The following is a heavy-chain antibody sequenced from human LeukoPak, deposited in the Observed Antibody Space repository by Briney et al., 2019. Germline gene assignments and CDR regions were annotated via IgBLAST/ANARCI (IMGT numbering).Heavy chain of an antibody. J-gene: IGHJ4*02. CDR2: MNPNSGNT. CDR3: ARGSFSSGWRGGYYFDY. CDR1: GYTFTSYD. D-gene: IGHD6-19*01. V-gene: IGHV1-8*01. Sequence: ASVKVSCKASGYTFTSYDINWVRQATGQGLEWMGWMNPNSGNTGYAQKFQGRVTMTRSTSISTAYMELSSLRSEDTAVYYCARGSFSSGWRGGYYFDYWGQGTLVTVSS.